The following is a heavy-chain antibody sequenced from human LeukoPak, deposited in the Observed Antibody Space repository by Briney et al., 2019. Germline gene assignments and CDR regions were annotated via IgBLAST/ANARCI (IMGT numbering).Heavy chain of an antibody. J-gene: IGHJ4*02. CDR3: ARSWSLDSSGYYFDY. V-gene: IGHV1-69*13. CDR2: IIPISGTA. Sequence: ASVKVSCKASGGTFSSYAISWVRQAPGQGLEWMGGIIPISGTANYAQKFQGRVTITADESTSTAYMELSSLRSEDTAVYYCARSWSLDSSGYYFDYWGQGTLVTVSS. D-gene: IGHD3-22*01. CDR1: GGTFSSYA.